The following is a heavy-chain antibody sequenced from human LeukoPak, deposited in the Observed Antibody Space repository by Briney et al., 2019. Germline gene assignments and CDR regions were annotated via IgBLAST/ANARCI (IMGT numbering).Heavy chain of an antibody. J-gene: IGHJ4*02. Sequence: SGTLSLTCAVSGGSISSSNWWSWVRQPPGKGLEWIGEIYHSGSTNYNPSLKSRVTISVDTSKNQFSLKLSSVTAADTAVYYCARGRHYDILTGYYLTTEFDYWGQGTLVTVSS. CDR1: GGSISSSNW. CDR2: IYHSGST. D-gene: IGHD3-9*01. V-gene: IGHV4-4*02. CDR3: ARGRHYDILTGYYLTTEFDY.